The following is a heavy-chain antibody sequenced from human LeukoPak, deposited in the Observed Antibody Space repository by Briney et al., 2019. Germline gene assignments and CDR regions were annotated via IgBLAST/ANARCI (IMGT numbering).Heavy chain of an antibody. Sequence: PSETLSLTCTMSGDSTNTYFWSWIRQPPGKGLEWIGYIYYSGSTNYNPSLKSRVTISVDTSKNQFSLKLSSVTAADTAVYYCAREGNHGPYYFDYWGQGTLVTVSS. V-gene: IGHV4-59*01. CDR2: IYYSGST. CDR3: AREGNHGPYYFDY. D-gene: IGHD5-24*01. J-gene: IGHJ4*02. CDR1: GDSTNTYF.